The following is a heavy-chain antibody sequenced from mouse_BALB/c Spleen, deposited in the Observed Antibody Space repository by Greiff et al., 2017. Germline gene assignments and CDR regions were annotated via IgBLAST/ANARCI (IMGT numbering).Heavy chain of an antibody. CDR1: GFAFSSYD. D-gene: IGHD1-1*01. CDR3: ARHYYGSSPYFDV. Sequence: DVKLVESGGGLVKPGGSLKLSCAASGFAFSSYDMSWVRQTPEKRLEWVAYISSGGGSTYYPDTVKGRFTISRDYAKNTLYLQMSSLKSEDTAMYYCARHYYGSSPYFDVWGAGTTVTVSS. CDR2: ISSGGGST. V-gene: IGHV5-12-1*01. J-gene: IGHJ1*01.